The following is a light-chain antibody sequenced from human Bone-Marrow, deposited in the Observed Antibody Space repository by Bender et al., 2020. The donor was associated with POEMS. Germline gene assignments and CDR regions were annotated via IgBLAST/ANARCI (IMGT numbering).Light chain of an antibody. V-gene: IGLV2-14*03. Sequence: SALTQPASVSGSPGQSITISCTGTSSDIGSYNHVSWYQQHPGKAPKLMIYDVSHRPSGVSSRFSGSRSGNTASLTITGLQGDDEADYYCSAYTSTTTLFGGGTKVTVL. CDR1: SSDIGSYNH. J-gene: IGLJ2*01. CDR2: DVS. CDR3: SAYTSTTTL.